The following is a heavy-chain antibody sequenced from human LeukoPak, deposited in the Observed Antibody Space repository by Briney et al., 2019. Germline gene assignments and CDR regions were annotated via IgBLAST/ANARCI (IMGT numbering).Heavy chain of an antibody. V-gene: IGHV3-23*01. Sequence: QAGGSLRLSCAASGFTFTSYAMNWVRQAPGKGLEWVSSISRGGDSTYYADSVKGRFTISRDNSKNTVFLQMNSLRAEDTAVYYCAKTRPLDSSSWSHGDYWGQGTLVTVSS. D-gene: IGHD6-13*01. CDR2: ISRGGDST. CDR3: AKTRPLDSSSWSHGDY. CDR1: GFTFTSYA. J-gene: IGHJ4*02.